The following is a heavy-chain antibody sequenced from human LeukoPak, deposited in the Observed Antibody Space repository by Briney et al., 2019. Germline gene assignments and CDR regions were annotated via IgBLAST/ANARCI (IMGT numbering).Heavy chain of an antibody. V-gene: IGHV1-2*02. D-gene: IGHD6-25*01. CDR1: AYTFTFYN. CDR2: INPNSGGK. Sequence: AAVTVSFTSAAYTFTFYNMHWVRQAPGPGKGWMGWINPNSGGKNYAQKFQGRVTMTRDTSISTAYMELSRLKSDDTAVYYCARVSSDYAHFDYWGQGPLVTVSS. J-gene: IGHJ4*02. CDR3: ARVSSDYAHFDY.